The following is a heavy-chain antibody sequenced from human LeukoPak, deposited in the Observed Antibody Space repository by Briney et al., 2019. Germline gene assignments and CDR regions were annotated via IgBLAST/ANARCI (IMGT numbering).Heavy chain of an antibody. V-gene: IGHV4-34*01. D-gene: IGHD4-23*01. CDR2: ITHSGST. CDR1: GGSFSGYY. CDR3: ARVRYGGASK. Sequence: SETLSLTCAVYGGSFSGYYWSWIRQPPGKWLEWIGEITHSGSTNYNPSLKSRVTISVDTSKNQFSLKLSSVTAADTAVYYCARVRYGGASKWGQGTLVTVCS. J-gene: IGHJ4*02.